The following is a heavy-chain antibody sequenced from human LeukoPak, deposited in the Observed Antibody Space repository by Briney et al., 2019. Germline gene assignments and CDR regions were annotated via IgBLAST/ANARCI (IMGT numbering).Heavy chain of an antibody. V-gene: IGHV1-24*01. Sequence: VASVKVSCKVSGYTLTELSMHWVRQAPGKGLEWMGGFDPEDDETIYAQKFQGRVTMTEDTSTDTAYMELSSLRSEDTAVYYCATTIGLVGAFDYWGQGTLVTVSS. D-gene: IGHD1-26*01. CDR2: FDPEDDET. J-gene: IGHJ4*02. CDR3: ATTIGLVGAFDY. CDR1: GYTLTELS.